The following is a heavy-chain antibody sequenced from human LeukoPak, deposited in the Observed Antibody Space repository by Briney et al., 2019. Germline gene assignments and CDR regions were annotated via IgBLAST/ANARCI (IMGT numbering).Heavy chain of an antibody. CDR3: ARPALRTQRITMVRGVKNWFDP. Sequence: KPSVTLSLTCAVYGGSFSGYYWSWIRQPPGKGLEWIGEINHSGSTNYNPSLKSRVTISVDTSKNQFSLKLSSVTAADTAVYYCARPALRTQRITMVRGVKNWFDPWGQGTLVTVSS. J-gene: IGHJ5*02. V-gene: IGHV4-34*01. CDR2: INHSGST. CDR1: GGSFSGYY. D-gene: IGHD3-10*01.